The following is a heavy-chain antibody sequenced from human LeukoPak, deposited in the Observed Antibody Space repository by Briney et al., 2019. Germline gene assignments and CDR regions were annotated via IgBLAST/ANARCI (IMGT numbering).Heavy chain of an antibody. J-gene: IGHJ4*02. D-gene: IGHD3-10*01. CDR2: IVDTGDGT. Sequence: HPGGSLRLSCAASGFTFSSYAMSWVRQAPGKGLEWVSTIVDTGDGTFYADSVRGRFTISRDNAKNSLYLQMNSLRAEDTAVYYCARDALGSYDFWGQGTLVAVSS. CDR3: ARDALGSYDF. CDR1: GFTFSSYA. V-gene: IGHV3-23*01.